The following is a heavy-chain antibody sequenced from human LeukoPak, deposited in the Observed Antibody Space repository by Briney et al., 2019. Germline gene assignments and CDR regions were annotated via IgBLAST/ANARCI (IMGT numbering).Heavy chain of an antibody. J-gene: IGHJ4*02. CDR2: IKEDGSEK. V-gene: IGHV3-7*05. CDR1: GFTFSNFW. Sequence: GGSLRLSCAASGFTFSNFWVSWVRQAPGKGLEWVAHIKEDGSEKYYVDSVKGRFTISRDNAKNSLYLQMISLRAEDTAVYSCAAGGGGAFWGQGTLVTVSS. D-gene: IGHD3-16*01. CDR3: AAGGGGAF.